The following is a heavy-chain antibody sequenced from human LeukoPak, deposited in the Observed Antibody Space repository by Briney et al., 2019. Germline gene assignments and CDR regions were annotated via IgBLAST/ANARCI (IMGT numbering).Heavy chain of an antibody. Sequence: GGSLRLSCAATGFTFSSDAMSWVRQAPGKGLEWVSAISGSGGSTYYADSVKGRFTISRDNSKNTLYLQMNSLRAEDTAVYYCAILSREYYGMDVWGQGTTVTVSS. CDR1: GFTFSSDA. CDR2: ISGSGGST. D-gene: IGHD1-26*01. CDR3: AILSREYYGMDV. J-gene: IGHJ6*02. V-gene: IGHV3-23*01.